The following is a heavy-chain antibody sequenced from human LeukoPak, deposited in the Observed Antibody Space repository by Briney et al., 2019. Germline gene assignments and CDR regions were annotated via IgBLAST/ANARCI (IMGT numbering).Heavy chain of an antibody. Sequence: ASVKVSCRASGYTFTSYDINWVRQATGQGLEWMGWMNPNSGNTGYAQKFQGRVTMTRNTSIGTAYMELSSLRSEDTAVYYCARDYYDSSGNDAFDIWGQGTMVTVSS. CDR3: ARDYYDSSGNDAFDI. D-gene: IGHD3-22*01. CDR1: GYTFTSYD. J-gene: IGHJ3*02. V-gene: IGHV1-8*01. CDR2: MNPNSGNT.